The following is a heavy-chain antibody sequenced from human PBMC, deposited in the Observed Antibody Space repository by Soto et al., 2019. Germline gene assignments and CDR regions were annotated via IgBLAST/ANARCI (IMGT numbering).Heavy chain of an antibody. D-gene: IGHD2-21*01. CDR2: ILYDGSKE. CDR1: GFSFNTYV. CDR3: AKGLTLMADH. Sequence: PGGSLRLSCTDSGFSFNTYVMDWVRQAPGKGLEWVARILYDGSKEYYADPVKGRFTISRDNSKNTLYLQMDRLRVEDTAVYLCAKGLTLMADHWGQGTPVTVSS. V-gene: IGHV3-30*18. J-gene: IGHJ4*02.